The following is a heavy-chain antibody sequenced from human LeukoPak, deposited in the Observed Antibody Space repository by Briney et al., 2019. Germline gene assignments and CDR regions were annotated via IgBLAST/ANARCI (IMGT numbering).Heavy chain of an antibody. CDR3: ARGIAIGYCSGGSCYPFDY. D-gene: IGHD2-15*01. CDR2: IYYSGST. J-gene: IGHJ4*02. V-gene: IGHV4-31*03. CDR1: GGSISSGGYY. Sequence: SQTLSLTCTVSGGSISSGGYYWSWIRQHPGKGLEWIGYIYYSGSTYYNPSLKSRVTISVDTSKNQFSLKLSSVTAADTAVYYCARGIAIGYCSGGSCYPFDYWGQGTLVTVSS.